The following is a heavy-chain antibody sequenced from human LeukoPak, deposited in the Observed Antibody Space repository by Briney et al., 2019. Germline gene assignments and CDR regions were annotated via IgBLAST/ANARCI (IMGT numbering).Heavy chain of an antibody. V-gene: IGHV3-30-3*01. CDR3: ARPSRGITIFGVASKINWFDP. Sequence: GGSLRLSCAASGFTFSSYAMHWVRQAPGKGLEWVAVISYDGSNKYYADSVKGRFTISRDNSKNTLYLQMNSLRAEDTAVYYCARPSRGITIFGVASKINWFDPWGQGTLVTVSS. D-gene: IGHD3-3*01. J-gene: IGHJ5*02. CDR2: ISYDGSNK. CDR1: GFTFSSYA.